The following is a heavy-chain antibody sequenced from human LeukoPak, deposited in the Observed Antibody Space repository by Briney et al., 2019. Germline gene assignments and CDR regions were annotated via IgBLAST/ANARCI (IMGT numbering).Heavy chain of an antibody. CDR3: AKDQEQGAFDI. Sequence: GGSPRLSCAASGFAFSSYGMHWVRQAPGKGLEWVAVISYDGSNKYYADSVKGRFTISRDNSKNTLYLQMNSLRAEDTAVYYCAKDQEQGAFDIWGQGTMVTVSS. CDR2: ISYDGSNK. V-gene: IGHV3-30*18. J-gene: IGHJ3*02. CDR1: GFAFSSYG.